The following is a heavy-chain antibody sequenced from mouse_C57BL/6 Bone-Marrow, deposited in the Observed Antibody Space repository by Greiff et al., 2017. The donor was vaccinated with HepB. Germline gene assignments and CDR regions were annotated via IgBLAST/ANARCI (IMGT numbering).Heavy chain of an antibody. CDR2: IYPGSGST. CDR3: ARAYYSNCRFAY. D-gene: IGHD2-5*01. V-gene: IGHV1-55*01. J-gene: IGHJ3*01. CDR1: GYTFTSYW. Sequence: QVQLKQPGAELVKPGASVKMSCKASGYTFTSYWITWVKQRPGQGLEWIGDIYPGSGSTNYNEKFKSKATLTVDTSSSTAYMQLSSLTSEDSAVYYCARAYYSNCRFAYWGQGTLVTVS.